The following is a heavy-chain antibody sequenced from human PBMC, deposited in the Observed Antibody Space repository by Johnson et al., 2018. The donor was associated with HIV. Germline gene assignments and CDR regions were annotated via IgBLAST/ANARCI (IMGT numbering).Heavy chain of an antibody. CDR2: ISHDGSNK. CDR3: AIVGATLDI. V-gene: IGHV3-30*14. CDR1: GFTFSSYV. D-gene: IGHD1-26*01. Sequence: QVQLVESGGGVVQPGRSLRVSCAASGFTFSSYVMHWVRQAPGKGLEWVTIISHDGSNKYFTDSVRGRFTISRDNSKNTLYLQMNSLRAEDTAVYYCAIVGATLDIWGQGTMVTVSS. J-gene: IGHJ3*02.